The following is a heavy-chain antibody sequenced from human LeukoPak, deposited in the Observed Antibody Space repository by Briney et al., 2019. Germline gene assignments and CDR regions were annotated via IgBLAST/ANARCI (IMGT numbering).Heavy chain of an antibody. J-gene: IGHJ3*02. D-gene: IGHD3-22*01. Sequence: GGSLRLSCAASGFTVSSNYMSWVRPAPGKGLEWVSVIYSGGSTYYADSVKGRFTISRDNSKNTLYLQMNSLRAEDTAVYYCARAGREYYYDSSGYYPPTDAFDIWGQGTMVTVSS. CDR2: IYSGGST. CDR3: ARAGREYYYDSSGYYPPTDAFDI. V-gene: IGHV3-66*01. CDR1: GFTVSSNY.